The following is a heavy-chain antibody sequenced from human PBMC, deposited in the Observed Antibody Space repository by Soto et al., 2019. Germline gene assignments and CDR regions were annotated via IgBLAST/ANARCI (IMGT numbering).Heavy chain of an antibody. CDR1: GLSFSSFA. V-gene: IGHV3-23*01. CDR3: AKSRGRLLWLLDSYYFDK. CDR2: VIYSGGTT. J-gene: IGHJ4*02. Sequence: GGYLRLSCSASGLSFSSFAMSWVRQAPGKGLEWVSAVIYSGGTTYYVDSVKGRFTISRDNSRNTLYLQMEGLRAEDTALYYCAKSRGRLLWLLDSYYFDKWGQGP. D-gene: IGHD3-10*01.